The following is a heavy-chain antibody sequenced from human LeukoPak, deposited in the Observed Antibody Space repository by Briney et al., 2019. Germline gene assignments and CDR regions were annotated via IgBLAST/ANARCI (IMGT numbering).Heavy chain of an antibody. D-gene: IGHD3-9*01. CDR2: INPNSGGT. CDR1: GYTFTGYY. J-gene: IGHJ4*02. CDR3: ASRATYYDILTGPHYFDY. Sequence: ASVKVSCKASGYTFTGYYMHWVRQAPGQGLEWMGWINPNSGGTNYAQKFQGRVTMTRDTSISTAYMELSRLRSDDTAVYYCASRATYYDILTGPHYFDYWGQGTLVTVSS. V-gene: IGHV1-2*02.